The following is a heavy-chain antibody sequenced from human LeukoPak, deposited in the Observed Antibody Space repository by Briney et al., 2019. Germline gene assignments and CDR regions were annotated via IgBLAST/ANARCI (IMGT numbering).Heavy chain of an antibody. CDR3: AKDAVAPGSGGDYFDV. J-gene: IGHJ4*02. V-gene: IGHV3-21*04. CDR1: EGTCITLG. Sequence: MTISSTASEGTCITLGLNWVSKNKGKGMEWVSSISSGSSYIFYADSVKGRFTISRDNAKNSLYLQMNSLRVDDTALYYCAKDAVAPGSGGDYFDVWGQGTLVAVSS. CDR2: ISSGSSYI. D-gene: IGHD3-10*01.